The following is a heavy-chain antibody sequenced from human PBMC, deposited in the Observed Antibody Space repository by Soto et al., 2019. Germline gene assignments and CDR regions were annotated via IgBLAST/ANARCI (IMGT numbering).Heavy chain of an antibody. CDR2: IRGGGGST. CDR1: GFTFSIYV. Sequence: GGSLRLSCAASGFTFSIYVMSWVCRAPGKGLEWVSTIRGGGGSTDYADSVKGRFTISRDNSKNTLYLQMNSLRAEDTAVYYCAKTGMATINKDDNYFDYWGLGTLVTVSS. CDR3: AKTGMATINKDDNYFDY. D-gene: IGHD5-12*01. V-gene: IGHV3-23*01. J-gene: IGHJ4*02.